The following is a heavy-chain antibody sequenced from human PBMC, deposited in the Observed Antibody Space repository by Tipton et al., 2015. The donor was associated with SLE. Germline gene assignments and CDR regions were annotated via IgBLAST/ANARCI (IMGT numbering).Heavy chain of an antibody. D-gene: IGHD1-26*01. V-gene: IGHV4-59*11. CDR2: IYSGGRT. CDR1: GGSISGHY. J-gene: IGHJ4*02. Sequence: TLSLTCTASGGSISGHYWSWIRQPPGKGLEWIGYIYSGGRTNYNPSLKSRVTISVDTSKNQFSLKVSSVTAADTAVYYCARLYSGLDYWGQGTLVTVSS. CDR3: ARLYSGLDY.